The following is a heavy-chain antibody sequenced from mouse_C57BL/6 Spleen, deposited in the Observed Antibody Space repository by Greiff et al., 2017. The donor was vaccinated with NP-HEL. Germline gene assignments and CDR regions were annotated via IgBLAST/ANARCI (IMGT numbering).Heavy chain of an antibody. Sequence: VQLQQSGAELVRPGASVKLSCKASGYTFTDYYINWVKQRPGQGLEWIARIYPGSGNTYYNEKFKGKATLTAEKSSSTAYMQLSSLTSEDSAVYFCARGGSSPWYFDVWGTGTTVTVSS. V-gene: IGHV1-76*01. J-gene: IGHJ1*03. D-gene: IGHD1-1*01. CDR2: IYPGSGNT. CDR3: ARGGSSPWYFDV. CDR1: GYTFTDYY.